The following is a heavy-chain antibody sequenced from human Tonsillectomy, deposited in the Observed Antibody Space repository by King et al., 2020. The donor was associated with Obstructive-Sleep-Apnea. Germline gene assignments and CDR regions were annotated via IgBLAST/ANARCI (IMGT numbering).Heavy chain of an antibody. V-gene: IGHV5-51*01. CDR3: ARSEYSGRYYKFDY. CDR1: GYRFTSYW. D-gene: IGHD3-10*01. J-gene: IGHJ4*02. Sequence: LQLVQSGAEVKKPGASLKISCQGSGYRFTSYWIGWVRQMPGRGLELMGIIYPSDSDTRYSPSFQGQVTISADRSISTAYLQWSSLKASDTAMYYCARSEYSGRYYKFDYWGQGTLVTVSS. CDR2: IYPSDSDT.